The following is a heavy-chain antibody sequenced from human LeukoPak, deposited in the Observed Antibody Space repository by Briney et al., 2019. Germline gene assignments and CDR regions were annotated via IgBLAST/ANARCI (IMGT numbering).Heavy chain of an antibody. D-gene: IGHD4-23*01. CDR1: GYTFTSYY. CDR2: INPSGGST. J-gene: IGHJ5*02. Sequence: ASVTVSCKASGYTFTSYYMHWVRQAPGQGLEWMGIINPSGGSTSYAQKFQGRVTMTRDTSTSTVYMELSSLRSEDTAVYYCARDQGTTVVTQDNWFDPWGQGTLVTVSS. CDR3: ARDQGTTVVTQDNWFDP. V-gene: IGHV1-46*01.